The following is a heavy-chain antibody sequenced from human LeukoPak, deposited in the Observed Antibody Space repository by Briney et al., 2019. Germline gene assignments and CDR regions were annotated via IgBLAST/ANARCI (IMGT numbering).Heavy chain of an antibody. CDR3: ARKFRYYDSSGYYVDY. J-gene: IGHJ4*02. V-gene: IGHV4-30-4*08. D-gene: IGHD3-22*01. CDR2: IYYSGGT. Sequence: PSQTLSLTCTVSGGSISSGGYYWSWLRQHPGKGLEWIGYIYYSGGTYYNPSLKSRITMSVDSSKNQFSLNLSSVTAADTAVYYCARKFRYYDSSGYYVDYWGQGTLVTVSS. CDR1: GGSISSGGYY.